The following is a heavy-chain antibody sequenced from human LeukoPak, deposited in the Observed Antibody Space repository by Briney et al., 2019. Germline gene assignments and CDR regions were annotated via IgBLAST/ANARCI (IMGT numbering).Heavy chain of an antibody. V-gene: IGHV3-30*03. D-gene: IGHD3-22*01. CDR3: ARGLYYYDSSGYWITE. Sequence: GGSLRLSCAASGFTFSRYGMHWVRQAPGKGLEWVAVLSYSGTNKYYSDSVKGRFTISRDNAKNSLYLQMNSLRAEDTAVYYCARGLYYYDSSGYWITEWGQGTLVTVSS. CDR2: LSYSGTNK. J-gene: IGHJ4*02. CDR1: GFTFSRYG.